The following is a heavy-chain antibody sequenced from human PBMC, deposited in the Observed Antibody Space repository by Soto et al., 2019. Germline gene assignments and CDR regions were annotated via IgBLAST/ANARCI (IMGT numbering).Heavy chain of an antibody. CDR3: TTETSSWYDAFDI. CDR2: IKSKTDGGTT. Sequence: PGGSLRLSXAASGFTFSNAWMSWVRQAPGKGLEWVGRIKSKTDGGTTDYAAPVKGRFTISRDDSKNTLYLQMNSLKTEDTAVYYCTTETSSWYDAFDIWGQGTMVTVSS. CDR1: GFTFSNAW. V-gene: IGHV3-15*01. J-gene: IGHJ3*02. D-gene: IGHD6-13*01.